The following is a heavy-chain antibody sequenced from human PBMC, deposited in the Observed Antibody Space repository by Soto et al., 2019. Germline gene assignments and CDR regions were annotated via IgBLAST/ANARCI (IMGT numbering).Heavy chain of an antibody. J-gene: IGHJ6*02. D-gene: IGHD2-2*01. CDR2: IIPIVGSA. Sequence: QVQLVQSGAEVKKPGSSVKVSCKASGGTFSSYAISWVRQAPGQGLEWMGGIIPIVGSANYAQKFQGRVTITADESTSIAYMELSSLRSEDTAVYYCARSQGSSTSLEIYYYYYYGMDVWGQGTTVTVSS. V-gene: IGHV1-69*01. CDR3: ARSQGSSTSLEIYYYYYYGMDV. CDR1: GGTFSSYA.